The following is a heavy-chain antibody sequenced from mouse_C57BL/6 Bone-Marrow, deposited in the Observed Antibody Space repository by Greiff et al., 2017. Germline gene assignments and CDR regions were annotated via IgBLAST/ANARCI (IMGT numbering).Heavy chain of an antibody. CDR1: GYAFTNYL. CDR3: AIYDYPAWFAY. Sequence: QVQLQQSGAELVRPGTSVKVSCKASGYAFTNYLIEWVKQRPGQGLAWIGVINPGSGGTNYNEKFKGKATLTAYKSSSTAYMQLSSLTSEDSAVYFCAIYDYPAWFAYWGQGTLVTVSA. CDR2: INPGSGGT. J-gene: IGHJ3*01. V-gene: IGHV1-54*01. D-gene: IGHD2-4*01.